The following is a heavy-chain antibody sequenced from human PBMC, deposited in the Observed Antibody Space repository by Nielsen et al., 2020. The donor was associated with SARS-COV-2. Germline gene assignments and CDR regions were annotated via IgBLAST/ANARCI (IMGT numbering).Heavy chain of an antibody. CDR2: IYYSGST. J-gene: IGHJ6*02. CDR3: ARDLYSSGWPYYYYYGMDV. V-gene: IGHV4-31*02. Sequence: WIRQPPGKGLEWIGYIYYSGSTYYHPSLKSRVTISVDTSKNQFSLKLSSVTAADTAVYYCARDLYSSGWPYYYYYGMDVWGQGTTVTVSS. D-gene: IGHD6-19*01.